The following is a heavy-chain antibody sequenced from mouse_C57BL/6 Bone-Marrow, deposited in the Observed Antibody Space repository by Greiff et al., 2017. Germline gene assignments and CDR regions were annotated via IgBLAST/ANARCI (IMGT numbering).Heavy chain of an antibody. J-gene: IGHJ2*01. Sequence: VQLQQSGAELVRPGTSVKMSCKASGYTFTNYWIGWAKQRPGHGLEWIGDIYPGGGYTNYNEKFKGKATLTADKSSSTAYMQFSSLTSEDSAIYYCERGATATVVPYYFDYWGQGTTLTVSS. CDR3: ERGATATVVPYYFDY. CDR2: IYPGGGYT. V-gene: IGHV1-63*01. CDR1: GYTFTNYW. D-gene: IGHD1-1*01.